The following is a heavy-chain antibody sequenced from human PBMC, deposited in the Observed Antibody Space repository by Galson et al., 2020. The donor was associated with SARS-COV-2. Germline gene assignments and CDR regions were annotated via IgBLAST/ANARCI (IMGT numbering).Heavy chain of an antibody. Sequence: ASVKVSCKVSGYTLTELSMHWVRQAPGKGLEWMGGFDPEDGETIYAQKFQGRVTMTEDTSTDTAYMELSSLRSEDTAVYYFATTSPFGSGMWFDPWGQGTLVTVSS. J-gene: IGHJ5*02. CDR3: ATTSPFGSGMWFDP. V-gene: IGHV1-24*01. D-gene: IGHD2-15*01. CDR1: GYTLTELS. CDR2: FDPEDGET.